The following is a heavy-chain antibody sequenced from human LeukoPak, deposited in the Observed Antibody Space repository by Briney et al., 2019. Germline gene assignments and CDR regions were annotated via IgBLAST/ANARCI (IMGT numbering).Heavy chain of an antibody. J-gene: IGHJ3*02. CDR3: AKDLRATYLGFFDI. CDR2: ISTTGSSI. V-gene: IGHV3-48*03. CDR1: GFTFSSYE. Sequence: GSLRLSCAASGFTFSSYEMNWVRQAPGKGLEWVSYISTTGSSIYYADSVKGRFTISRDNSKNTLYLQMNSLRAEDTALYYCAKDLRATYLGFFDIWGQGTMVTVSS. D-gene: IGHD2-8*01.